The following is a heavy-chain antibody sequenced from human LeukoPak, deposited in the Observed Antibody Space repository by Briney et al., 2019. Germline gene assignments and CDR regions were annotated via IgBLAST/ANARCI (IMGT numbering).Heavy chain of an antibody. D-gene: IGHD4-17*01. Sequence: AETLSLTCTVSGGSISSNYRSWVRQPPGKGLEWVGYIYYSGSTNYNASLKGRVTISVDTSKTQFSLKLSSVTAADTAVYYCATVGGLRDFFDFWGQGTLVTVSS. V-gene: IGHV4-59*13. CDR3: ATVGGLRDFFDF. CDR1: GGSISSNY. J-gene: IGHJ4*02. CDR2: IYYSGST.